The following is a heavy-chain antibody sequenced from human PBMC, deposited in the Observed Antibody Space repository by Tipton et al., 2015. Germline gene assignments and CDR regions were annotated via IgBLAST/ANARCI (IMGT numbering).Heavy chain of an antibody. CDR1: GGSISSSNYY. CDR2: MYYSGST. V-gene: IGHV4-39*07. J-gene: IGHJ4*02. CDR3: ASTAGVVATLDY. D-gene: IGHD5-12*01. Sequence: LRLSCTVSGGSISSSNYYWGWIRQPPGKGLEWVGSMYYSGSTYYNPSLKSRVTISVDTSKNQFSLKLSSVTAADTAVYYCASTAGVVATLDYWGQGTLVTVSS.